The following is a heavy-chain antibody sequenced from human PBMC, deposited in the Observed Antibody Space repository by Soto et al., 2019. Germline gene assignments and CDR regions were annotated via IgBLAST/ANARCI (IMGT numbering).Heavy chain of an antibody. J-gene: IGHJ4*02. CDR2: IIPIFGTA. CDR3: ARDLRSGFNLYYFDY. Sequence: SVKVSCKASGGTFSSYAISWVRQAPGQGLEWMGGIIPIFGTANYAQKFQGRVTITADESTSTAYMELSSLRSEDTAVYYCARDLRSGFNLYYFDYWGQGTLGTSPQ. CDR1: GGTFSSYA. V-gene: IGHV1-69*13. D-gene: IGHD3-10*01.